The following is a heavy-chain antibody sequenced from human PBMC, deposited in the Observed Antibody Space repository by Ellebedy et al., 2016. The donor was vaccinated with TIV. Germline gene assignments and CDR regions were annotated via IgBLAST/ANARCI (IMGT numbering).Heavy chain of an antibody. V-gene: IGHV4-4*07. D-gene: IGHD5-24*01. J-gene: IGHJ4*02. CDR2: IYSSGSA. CDR1: GDSLNDFY. Sequence: MPSETLSLTCTVSGDSLNDFYCTWIRQSAGKGLEWIGRIYSSGSATYNPSLMSRVSMSVDRSKNQFSLKLTSVTAADTAVYYCAGAHTDGYNLGDWGQGTRVTVSS. CDR3: AGAHTDGYNLGD.